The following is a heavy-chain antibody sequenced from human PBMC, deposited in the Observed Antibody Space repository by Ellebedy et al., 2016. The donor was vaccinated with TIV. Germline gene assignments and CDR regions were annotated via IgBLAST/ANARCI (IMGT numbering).Heavy chain of an antibody. V-gene: IGHV1-69*04. D-gene: IGHD1-26*01. CDR2: ITPILAIA. CDR3: ARETSGFDY. CDR1: GYTFTSHG. J-gene: IGHJ4*02. Sequence: AASVKVSCKASGYTFTSHGISWVRQAPGQGLEWMGRITPILAIANYAQKFQGRVTIIADKSTSTAYMELSSLRSEDTAVYYCARETSGFDYWGQGTLVTVSS.